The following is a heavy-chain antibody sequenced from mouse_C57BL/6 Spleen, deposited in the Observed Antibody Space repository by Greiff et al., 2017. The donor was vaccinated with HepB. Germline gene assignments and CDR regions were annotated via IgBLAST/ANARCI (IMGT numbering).Heavy chain of an antibody. CDR2: ISYDGSN. CDR1: GYSITSGYY. J-gene: IGHJ1*03. CDR3: ASSGSSYGYFDV. Sequence: DVQLQESGPGLVKPSQSLSLTCSVSGYSITSGYYWNWIRQFPGNKLEWMGYISYDGSNNYNPSFKNRISITRDTSKNQFFLKLNSVTTEDTATYYCASSGSSYGYFDVWGTGTTVTVSS. V-gene: IGHV3-6*01. D-gene: IGHD1-1*01.